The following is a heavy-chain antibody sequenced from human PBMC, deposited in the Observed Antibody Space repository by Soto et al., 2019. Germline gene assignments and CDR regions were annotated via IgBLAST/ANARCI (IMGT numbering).Heavy chain of an antibody. V-gene: IGHV4-59*08. CDR2: IYYSGST. J-gene: IGHJ5*02. Sequence: PSETLSLTCTVSGGSISSYYWSWIRQPPGKGLEWIGYIYYSGSTNYNPSLKSRVTISVDTSKSQFSLKLSSVTAADTAVYYCARLNSIRQLLYREDGNWFDPWGQGTLVTVSS. CDR1: GGSISSYY. CDR3: ARLNSIRQLLYREDGNWFDP. D-gene: IGHD2-2*02.